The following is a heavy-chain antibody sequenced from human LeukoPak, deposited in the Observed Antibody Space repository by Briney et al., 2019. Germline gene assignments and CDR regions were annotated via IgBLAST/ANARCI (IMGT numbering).Heavy chain of an antibody. J-gene: IGHJ4*02. CDR3: ARGRVVGD. CDR1: GFSFSSFW. V-gene: IGHV3-7*01. D-gene: IGHD1-26*01. CDR2: IQQDGSEK. Sequence: GGSLRLSCAASGFSFSSFWMSWVRQAPGKGLEWVANIQQDGSEKFYVDSVKGRFTISRDNAKNSQYLQMDRLKAEDTAMYYCARGRVVGDWGQGTLVTVSS.